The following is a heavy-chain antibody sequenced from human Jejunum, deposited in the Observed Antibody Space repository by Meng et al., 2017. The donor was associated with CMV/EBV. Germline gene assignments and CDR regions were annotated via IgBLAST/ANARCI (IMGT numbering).Heavy chain of an antibody. Sequence: QVQSQGPGPGLVKPSETLSLTCTVSGGSISSSYWSWIRQPPGKGLEWIGYIYYTGTTNYNPSLKSRVTISLDTSKNQFSLKLTSMTAADTAVYYCARGAGWYAFWGQGTLVTVSS. CDR3: ARGAGWYAF. V-gene: IGHV4-59*01. CDR2: IYYTGTT. CDR1: GGSISSSY. J-gene: IGHJ5*01.